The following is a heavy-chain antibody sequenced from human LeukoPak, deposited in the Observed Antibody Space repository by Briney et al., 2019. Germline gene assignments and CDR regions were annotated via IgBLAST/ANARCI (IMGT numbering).Heavy chain of an antibody. Sequence: PSKNLSLTGDVPGAWIGSRNWWGWIRQTPGKGLEWIGTFSNGATYYTPSLKSRVTISIDTSRNEFSLKLSSVTAADTAVYYCARDSNSRRFGYWDQGTLVAVSS. V-gene: IGHV4-38-2*02. J-gene: IGHJ4*02. CDR2: FSNGAT. CDR3: ARDSNSRRFGY. CDR1: GAWIGSRNW. D-gene: IGHD4-11*01.